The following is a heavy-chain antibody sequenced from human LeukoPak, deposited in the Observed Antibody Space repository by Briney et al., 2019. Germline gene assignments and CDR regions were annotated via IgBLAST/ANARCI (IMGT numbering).Heavy chain of an antibody. D-gene: IGHD4-17*01. Sequence: PGGSLRLSCAASGFTFSSYAMSWVRQAPGKGLEWVSAISCSGGGTYYADSVKGRFTISRDNSKNTLYLQMNSLRAEDTAVYYCAKPLRISGATVRVQNYYYYSMDVWGKGTTVTVSS. CDR3: AKPLRISGATVRVQNYYYYSMDV. J-gene: IGHJ6*04. V-gene: IGHV3-23*01. CDR2: ISCSGGGT. CDR1: GFTFSSYA.